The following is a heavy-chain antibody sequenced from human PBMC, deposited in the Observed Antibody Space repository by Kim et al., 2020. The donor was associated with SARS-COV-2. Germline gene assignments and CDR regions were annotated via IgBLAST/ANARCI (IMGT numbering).Heavy chain of an antibody. CDR3: ARGYPGGGTVYSAYTAIDY. Sequence: SETLSLTCTVSGYSISSGYYWGWIRQPPGKRLEWIGSIYHSGSTYYSPSLKSRVTISLDTSKNQFSLRLSSVTAADTAVYYCARGYPGGGTVYSAYTAIDYWGQGTLVTVSS. D-gene: IGHD3-16*01. CDR2: IYHSGST. V-gene: IGHV4-38-2*02. J-gene: IGHJ4*02. CDR1: GYSISSGYY.